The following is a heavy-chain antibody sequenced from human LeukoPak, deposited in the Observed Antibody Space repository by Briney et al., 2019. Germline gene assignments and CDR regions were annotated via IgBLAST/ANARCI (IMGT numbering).Heavy chain of an antibody. CDR1: GFTFRDYT. J-gene: IGHJ4*02. CDR2: IYGSGGGQT. CDR3: AKDVKSDGVWDIDH. Sequence: GGSLGLSCAASGFTFRDYTMNWVRQAPGKGLEWVSGIYGSGGGQTFYADSVRGRFIISRDDSRNLVFLHMDRLRVEDTGLYYCAKDVKSDGVWDIDHWGQGTVVTVSS. V-gene: IGHV3-23*01. D-gene: IGHD4-17*01.